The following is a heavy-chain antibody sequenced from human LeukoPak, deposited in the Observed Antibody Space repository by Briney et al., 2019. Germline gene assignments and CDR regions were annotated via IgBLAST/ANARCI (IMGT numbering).Heavy chain of an antibody. CDR3: ARDTRNDYGDY. J-gene: IGHJ4*02. V-gene: IGHV3-73*01. Sequence: PRRCLRPSCAASGFTFSGSAMRWVRQPYGKVLEWDGCIRSKANSYATAYAASVKGRFTISRDDSKNTAYLQMNSLRAEDTAVYYCARDTRNDYGDYWGQRTLVTVSS. D-gene: IGHD2-15*01. CDR2: IRSKANSYAT. CDR1: GFTFSGSA.